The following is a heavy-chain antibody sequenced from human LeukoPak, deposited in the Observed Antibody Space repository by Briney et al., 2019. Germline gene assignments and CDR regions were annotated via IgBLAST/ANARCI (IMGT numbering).Heavy chain of an antibody. CDR3: TKGHNSN. V-gene: IGHV3-23*01. J-gene: IGHJ4*02. Sequence: GGSLRLSCAASGFTFSSYDICWVRQAPGKGLESVSVISGSVGRTFYADSVKGRLTISRDNSKNTVYLQMNSLRVEDTAVYFCTKGHNSNWGQGTLVTVSS. CDR2: ISGSVGRT. D-gene: IGHD3-16*01. CDR1: GFTFSSYD.